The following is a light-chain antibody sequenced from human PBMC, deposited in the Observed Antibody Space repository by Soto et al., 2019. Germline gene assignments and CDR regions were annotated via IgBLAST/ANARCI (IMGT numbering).Light chain of an antibody. CDR2: RNN. CDR3: AAWDDSLSVL. J-gene: IGLJ2*01. Sequence: QSVLTQPPSASGTPGQRVTISCSGSSSNIGSNYVYWYQQLPGTAPKLRIYRNNQRPSGVPDRFSGSKSGTSASLAIIGLRSEDEADYYCAAWDDSLSVLFGGGTKLTVL. CDR1: SSNIGSNY. V-gene: IGLV1-47*01.